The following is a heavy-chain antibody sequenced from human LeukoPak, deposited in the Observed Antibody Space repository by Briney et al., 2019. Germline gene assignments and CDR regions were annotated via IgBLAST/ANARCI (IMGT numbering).Heavy chain of an antibody. Sequence: HPGGSLRLSCAVSGFTFSSYSMNWVRQAPGKGLEWVSAISGSGGSTYYADSVKGRFTISRDNSKNTLYLQMNSLRAEDTAVYYCAKMDYYDFWSGYFYFDYWGQGTLVTVSS. CDR1: GFTFSSYS. CDR2: ISGSGGST. CDR3: AKMDYYDFWSGYFYFDY. D-gene: IGHD3-3*01. J-gene: IGHJ4*02. V-gene: IGHV3-23*01.